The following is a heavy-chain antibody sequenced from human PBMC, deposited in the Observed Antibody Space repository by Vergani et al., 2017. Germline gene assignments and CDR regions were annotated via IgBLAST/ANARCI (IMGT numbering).Heavy chain of an antibody. CDR3: ARGRCWPN. CDR1: GYTFTSYD. V-gene: IGHV1-8*01. J-gene: IGHJ4*02. CDR2: MNPNSGNT. Sequence: QVQLVQSGAEMKKPGASVTVSCKAAGYTFTSYDINWVRQATGQGLEWMGWMNPNSGNTDYAQKFQGRVTMTRNSSISTAYMGLSSLRAEDTAVYYCARGRCWPNWGQGTLVTVS.